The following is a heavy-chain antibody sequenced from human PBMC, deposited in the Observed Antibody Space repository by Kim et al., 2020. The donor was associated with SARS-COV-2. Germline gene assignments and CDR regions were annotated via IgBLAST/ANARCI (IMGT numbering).Heavy chain of an antibody. CDR3: ARYCSSTSCYAWLGYYYYGMDV. J-gene: IGHJ6*02. V-gene: IGHV4-4*02. CDR2: IYHSGST. D-gene: IGHD2-2*01. CDR1: GGSISSSNW. Sequence: SETLSLTCAVSGGSISSSNWWSWVRQPPGKWLEWIGEIYHSGSTNYNPSLKSRVTISVDKSKNQFSLKLSSVTAADTAVYYCARYCSSTSCYAWLGYYYYGMDVWGQGTTVTVSS.